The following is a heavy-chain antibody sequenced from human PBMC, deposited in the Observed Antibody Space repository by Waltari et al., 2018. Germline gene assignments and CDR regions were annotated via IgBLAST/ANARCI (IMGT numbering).Heavy chain of an antibody. CDR3: ARARCSRGSCYGDNWFDP. CDR1: GGPITRGGSY. D-gene: IGHD2-15*01. CDR2: LFYRGSK. V-gene: IGHV4-31*03. Sequence: QVHLQESGPGLVKPSQTLSLPCTLSGGPITRGGSYWSWIRQHPGKGLEWIRYLFYRGSKYYNPSLKSRVTISEDPSKNQFSLEVISVTAADTAIYYCARARCSRGSCYGDNWFDPWGQGILVTVSS. J-gene: IGHJ5*02.